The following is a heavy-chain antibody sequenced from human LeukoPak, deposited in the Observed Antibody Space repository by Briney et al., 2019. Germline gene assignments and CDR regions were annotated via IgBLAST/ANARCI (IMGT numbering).Heavy chain of an antibody. CDR1: GGSFSGYY. CDR2: INHSGST. CDR3: ARENCSGGSCYSIYYYYYMDV. V-gene: IGHV4-34*01. Sequence: PSETLSLTCAVYGGSFSGYYWSWICQPPGKGLEWIGEINHSGSTNYNPSLKSRVTISVDTSKNQFSLKLSSVTAADTAVYYCARENCSGGSCYSIYYYYYMDVWGKGTTVTVSS. D-gene: IGHD2-15*01. J-gene: IGHJ6*03.